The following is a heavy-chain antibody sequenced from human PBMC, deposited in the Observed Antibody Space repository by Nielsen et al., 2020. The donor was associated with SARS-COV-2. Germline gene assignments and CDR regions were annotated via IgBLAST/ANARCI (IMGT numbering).Heavy chain of an antibody. CDR2: INPNSGGT. CDR1: GYTFTGYY. Sequence: ASVTVSSKASGYTFTGYYMHWVRQAPGQGLEWMGWINPNSGGTNYAQKFQGWVTMTRDTSISTAYMELSRLRSEDTAVYYCARGPIRYGMDVWGQGTTVTVSS. V-gene: IGHV1-2*04. J-gene: IGHJ6*02. CDR3: ARGPIRYGMDV.